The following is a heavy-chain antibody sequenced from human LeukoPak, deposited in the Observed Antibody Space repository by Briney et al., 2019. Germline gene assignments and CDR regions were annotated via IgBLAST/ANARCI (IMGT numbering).Heavy chain of an antibody. CDR1: GFTFSDYY. Sequence: GGSLRLSCAASGFTFSDYYMSWIRQAPGRGLEWVSYISSSGSTIYYADSVKGRFTISRDNAKNSLYLQMNSLRAEDTAVYYCARVSRELQFDYWGQGTLVTVSS. D-gene: IGHD5-24*01. V-gene: IGHV3-11*01. CDR2: ISSSGSTI. J-gene: IGHJ4*02. CDR3: ARVSRELQFDY.